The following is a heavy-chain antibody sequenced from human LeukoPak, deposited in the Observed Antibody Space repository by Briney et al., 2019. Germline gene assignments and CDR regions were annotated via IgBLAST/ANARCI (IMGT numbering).Heavy chain of an antibody. V-gene: IGHV3-23*01. CDR2: ISASGGST. Sequence: GGSLRLSCAASGFTFSSSAMSWVRQVPGKGLEWVSGISASGGSTYYADSVRGRFTISRDNSKNTLYLQMNSLRAEDTAVYYCARDQAGTFDYWGQGTLVTVSS. J-gene: IGHJ4*02. CDR3: ARDQAGTFDY. D-gene: IGHD1-1*01. CDR1: GFTFSSSA.